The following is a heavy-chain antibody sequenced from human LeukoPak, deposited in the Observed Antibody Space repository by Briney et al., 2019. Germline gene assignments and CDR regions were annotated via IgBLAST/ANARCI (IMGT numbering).Heavy chain of an antibody. D-gene: IGHD3-22*01. CDR1: GYTFTSYG. CDR3: GRGLGSYDSSELTWPMISF. J-gene: IGHJ4*02. CDR2: ISAYNGNT. V-gene: IGHV1-18*01. Sequence: ASVKISCKASGYTFTSYGISWVRQAPGQGLEWMGWISAYNGNTNYAQKLQGRVTMTTDASTSTAYMELSSLRSEDTAVYYCGRGLGSYDSSELTWPMISFWGQGTVVTVSS.